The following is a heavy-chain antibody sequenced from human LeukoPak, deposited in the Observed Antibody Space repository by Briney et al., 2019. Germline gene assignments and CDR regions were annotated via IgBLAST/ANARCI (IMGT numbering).Heavy chain of an antibody. CDR2: IYHSGST. CDR3: ARVEGSGSYSF. CDR1: DYSISSGYY. D-gene: IGHD3-10*01. V-gene: IGHV4-38-2*02. J-gene: IGHJ4*02. Sequence: SETLSLTCTVSDYSISSGYYWGWIRQPPGKGLEWIGSIYHSGSTYYNPSLKSRVTISVDTSKNQFSLKLSSVTAADTALYYCARVEGSGSYSFGGQGTLVTVSS.